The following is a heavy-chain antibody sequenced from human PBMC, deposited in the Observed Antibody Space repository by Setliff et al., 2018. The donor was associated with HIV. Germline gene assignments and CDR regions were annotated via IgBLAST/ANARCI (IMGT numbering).Heavy chain of an antibody. D-gene: IGHD5-18*01. CDR1: GFTFSTYD. V-gene: IGHV3-23*03. CDR3: ARDLLIDNTAMVRGFDY. CDR2: INGGGNYI. J-gene: IGHJ4*02. Sequence: GSLRLSCAASGFTFSTYDMTWVRQAPGKGLEWVSLINGGGNYIQYADSVKGRFIISRDNSKNSLYLQMNSLRAEDTALYYCARDLLIDNTAMVRGFDYWGQGTLVTVSS.